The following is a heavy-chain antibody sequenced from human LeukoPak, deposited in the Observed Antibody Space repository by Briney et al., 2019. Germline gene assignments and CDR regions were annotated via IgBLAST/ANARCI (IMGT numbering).Heavy chain of an antibody. CDR1: GYTITNNY. CDR3: ATATYYYDSSGLDY. J-gene: IGHJ4*02. D-gene: IGHD3-22*01. Sequence: ASVKVSCKASGYTITNNYMHWVRQAPGQGLEWMGVINPSGTGTSYAQKFQGRITMSRDTSTSTVYMELSSLRSEDTAVYYCATATYYYDSSGLDYWGQGTLVTVSS. CDR2: INPSGTGT. V-gene: IGHV1-46*01.